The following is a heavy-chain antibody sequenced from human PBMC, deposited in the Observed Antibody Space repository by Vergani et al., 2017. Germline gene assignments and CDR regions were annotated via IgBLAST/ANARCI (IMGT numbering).Heavy chain of an antibody. CDR3: ASGRSIWFGSDY. Sequence: EVQLVESGGGLVQPGRSLRLSCAASGFTFDAYAMHWVRQAPGKGLAWVSVISANMGSTYYADSVKGRFTVSKDDSKNTVYLQMNSLRGEDTAVYYCASGRSIWFGSDYWGRGTLVTVSS. CDR1: GFTFDAYA. D-gene: IGHD3-10*01. J-gene: IGHJ4*02. V-gene: IGHV3-23*04. CDR2: ISANMGST.